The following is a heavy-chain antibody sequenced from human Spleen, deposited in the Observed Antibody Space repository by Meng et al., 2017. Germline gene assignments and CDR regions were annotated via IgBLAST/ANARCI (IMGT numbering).Heavy chain of an antibody. CDR1: GYIFTNYA. D-gene: IGHD3-22*01. J-gene: IGHJ3*02. CDR3: ARDFLWDYYDGSGYYAFDI. Sequence: ASVKVSCKASGYIFTNYAMHWVRQAPGQRLEWMGWISADNGKTKYSQKFQDRVTFSRDTSASTAYMELSSLRSEDTAVYYCARDFLWDYYDGSGYYAFDIWGQGTTVTVSS. CDR2: ISADNGKT. V-gene: IGHV1-3*01.